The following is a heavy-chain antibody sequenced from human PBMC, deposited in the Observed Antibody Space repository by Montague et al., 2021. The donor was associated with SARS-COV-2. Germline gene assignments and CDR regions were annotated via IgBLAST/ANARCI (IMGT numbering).Heavy chain of an antibody. CDR3: ARIPVGSKYYFDF. CDR1: GDSVSSNIVT. Sequence: CAISGDSVSSNIVTWNWIRQSPSRGLEWLGRTYYRSKWYNDYAESVKSRITTDPDTSKHQFSLHLDSVTPEDTAVYYCARIPVGSKYYFDFWGQGTLVTVSS. J-gene: IGHJ4*02. D-gene: IGHD2-2*01. V-gene: IGHV6-1*01. CDR2: TYYRSKWYN.